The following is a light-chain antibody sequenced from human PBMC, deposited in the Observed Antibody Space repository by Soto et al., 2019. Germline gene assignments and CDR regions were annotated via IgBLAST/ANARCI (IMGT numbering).Light chain of an antibody. Sequence: QSVLTQPPSVSAAPGQKVTISCSGSRSNIGNEDVSWYQQLPGTAPKLLIYDNNKRPSGIPDRFSGSKSGTSATLGITGLQTGDEADYYCGTWDTSLSAGVFGGGTQLTVL. CDR3: GTWDTSLSAGV. J-gene: IGLJ3*02. CDR1: RSNIGNED. CDR2: DNN. V-gene: IGLV1-51*01.